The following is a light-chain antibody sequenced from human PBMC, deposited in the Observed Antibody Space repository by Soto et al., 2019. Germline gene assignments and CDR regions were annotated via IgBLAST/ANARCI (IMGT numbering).Light chain of an antibody. CDR3: SSYRSSNTVV. CDR2: EVS. J-gene: IGLJ3*02. V-gene: IGLV2-14*01. Sequence: QSALTQPASVSGSFGQSITISCTGTSSDVGGYNYVSWYQQHPGKAPKVMIYEVSIPPSGVSIRFSGTKSGNTASLRTSGQHAEEAGDYCCSSYRSSNTVVFGQGTKLTVL. CDR1: SSDVGGYNY.